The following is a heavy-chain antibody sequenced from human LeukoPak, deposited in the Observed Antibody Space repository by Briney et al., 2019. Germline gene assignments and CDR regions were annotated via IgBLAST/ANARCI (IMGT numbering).Heavy chain of an antibody. V-gene: IGHV3-7*01. CDR3: ARDPLNGALDI. CDR1: GFSFSGSW. Sequence: GGSLRLSCTASGFSFSGSWMSWVHQLPGKGLEWLADMNPDGSAIVYVDSVKGRFTVSRNNAKNSLYLQMDGLRAEDTAVYYCARDPLNGALDIWGQGTLVTVSS. CDR2: MNPDGSAI. J-gene: IGHJ3*02.